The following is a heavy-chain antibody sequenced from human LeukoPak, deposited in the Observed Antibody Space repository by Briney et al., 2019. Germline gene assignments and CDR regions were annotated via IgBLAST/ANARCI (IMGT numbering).Heavy chain of an antibody. J-gene: IGHJ5*02. CDR2: IYYSGST. Sequence: SETLSLTCTVSGGSISSSSYYWGWIRQPPGKGLEWIGSIYYSGSTYYNPSLKSRVTISVDTSKNQFSLKLSSVTAADTAVYYCAGDVTLYYYDSSGYSCNWFDPWGQGTLVTVSS. D-gene: IGHD3-22*01. CDR3: AGDVTLYYYDSSGYSCNWFDP. CDR1: GGSISSSSYY. V-gene: IGHV4-39*07.